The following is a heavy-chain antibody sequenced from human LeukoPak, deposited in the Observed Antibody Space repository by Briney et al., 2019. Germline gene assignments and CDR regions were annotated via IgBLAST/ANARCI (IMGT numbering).Heavy chain of an antibody. D-gene: IGHD1-14*01. CDR3: ARDQATTYYYYGMDV. CDR1: GGSISSGDYY. J-gene: IGHJ6*02. Sequence: SQTLSLTCTVSGGSISSGDYYWSWIRHPPGKGLEWIGYIYYSGSTYYNPSLKSRVTISVDTSKNQFSLKLSSVTAADTAVYYCARDQATTYYYYGMDVWGQGTTVTVSS. V-gene: IGHV4-30-4*01. CDR2: IYYSGST.